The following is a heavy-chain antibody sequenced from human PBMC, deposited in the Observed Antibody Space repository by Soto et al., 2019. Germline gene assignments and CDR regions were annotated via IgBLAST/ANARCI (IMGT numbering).Heavy chain of an antibody. V-gene: IGHV3-33*01. D-gene: IGHD1-26*01. CDR2: IWYDGSNK. J-gene: IGHJ4*02. Sequence: QVQLVESGGGVVQPGRSLSLSCAASGFTFSSYGMHWVRQAPGKGLEWVAVIWYDGSNKYYADSVKGRFTISRDNSKNTLYLQMNSLRAEDTAVYYCARGDSKVGAGNFDYWGQGTLVTVSS. CDR3: ARGDSKVGAGNFDY. CDR1: GFTFSSYG.